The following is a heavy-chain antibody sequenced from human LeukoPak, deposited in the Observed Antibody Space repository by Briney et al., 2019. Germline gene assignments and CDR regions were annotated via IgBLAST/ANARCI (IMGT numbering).Heavy chain of an antibody. Sequence: ASVKVSCKASGGTFSSYAISWVRQAPGQGLEWMGGIIPIFGTANYAQKFQGRVTITAAESTSTAYMELSSLRSEDTAVYYCARGPYYGSGSSTNQWGQGTLVTVSS. CDR3: ARGPYYGSGSSTNQ. V-gene: IGHV1-69*01. D-gene: IGHD3-10*01. CDR1: GGTFSSYA. CDR2: IIPIFGTA. J-gene: IGHJ4*02.